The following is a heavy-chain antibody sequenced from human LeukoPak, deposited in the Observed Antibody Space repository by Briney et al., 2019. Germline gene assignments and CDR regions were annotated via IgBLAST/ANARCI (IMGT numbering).Heavy chain of an antibody. V-gene: IGHV1-2*02. CDR1: GYTFTGYY. CDR2: INPKSGAT. Sequence: VASVKVSCKASGYTFTGYYMHWVRQAPGQGLEWMGWINPKSGATTYAQKFQDRATLTRDTSINTAYMDLSGLTSDDTAVFYCAKGATEGYYYYHGLDVWGQGTTVTVSS. J-gene: IGHJ6*02. CDR3: AKGATEGYYYYHGLDV.